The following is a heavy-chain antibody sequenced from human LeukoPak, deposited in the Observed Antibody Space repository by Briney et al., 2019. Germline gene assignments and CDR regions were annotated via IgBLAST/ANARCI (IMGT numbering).Heavy chain of an antibody. Sequence: GRSLRLSCAASVFTFSSYAMHWVRQVPAKGLEWVAVISYDGSNKYYADSVKGRFTISRDNSKNTLYLQMNSLRAEDTAVYYCARGKTIAVADYWGQGTLVTVSS. CDR2: ISYDGSNK. CDR3: ARGKTIAVADY. D-gene: IGHD6-19*01. CDR1: VFTFSSYA. V-gene: IGHV3-30-3*01. J-gene: IGHJ4*02.